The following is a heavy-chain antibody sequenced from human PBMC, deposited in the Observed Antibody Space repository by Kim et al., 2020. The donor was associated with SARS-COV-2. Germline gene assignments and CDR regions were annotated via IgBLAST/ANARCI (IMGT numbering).Heavy chain of an antibody. Sequence: GGSLRLSCAASGFTFNNYAMHWVRQAPGRGLEWVAVISYDGGSQYYSGSVQGRFTISRDNSKNTLYLQMNSLRPGDTAVYYCARDMVRGVPDYLDYWGQGTLVTVSS. V-gene: IGHV3-30*04. CDR3: ARDMVRGVPDYLDY. CDR2: ISYDGGSQ. D-gene: IGHD3-10*01. CDR1: GFTFNNYA. J-gene: IGHJ4*02.